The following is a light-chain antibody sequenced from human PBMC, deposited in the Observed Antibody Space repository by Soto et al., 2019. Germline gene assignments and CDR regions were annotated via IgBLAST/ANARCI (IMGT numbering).Light chain of an antibody. CDR1: QDIRDD. CDR2: GAS. CDR3: LKHNSQLGT. V-gene: IGKV1-17*01. Sequence: DIQMTQSPSSLSSSVGDRVTITCRARQDIRDDLAWYQQKPGKAPERLIYGASSLQSGVPSRFSGSGSGTEFTITISSPEPEDLESYYCLKHNSQLGTFGQRTRL. J-gene: IGKJ1*01.